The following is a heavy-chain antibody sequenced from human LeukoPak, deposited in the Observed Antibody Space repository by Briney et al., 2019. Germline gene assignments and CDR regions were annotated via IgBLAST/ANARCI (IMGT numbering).Heavy chain of an antibody. CDR2: INHSGST. Sequence: PSETLSLTCTVSGGSISSGSYYWSWIRQPPGKGLEWIGEINHSGSTNYNPSLKSRVTISVDTSKNQFSLKLSSVTAADTAVYYCARRQLWLLEYFDYWGQGTLVTVSS. CDR3: ARRQLWLLEYFDY. CDR1: GGSISSGSYY. J-gene: IGHJ4*02. V-gene: IGHV4-39*07. D-gene: IGHD5-18*01.